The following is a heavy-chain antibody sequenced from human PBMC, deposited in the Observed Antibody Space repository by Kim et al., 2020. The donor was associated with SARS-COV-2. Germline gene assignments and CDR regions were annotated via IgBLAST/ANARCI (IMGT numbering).Heavy chain of an antibody. V-gene: IGHV4-34*01. D-gene: IGHD6-13*01. J-gene: IGHJ5*02. CDR2: INHSGST. CDR1: GGSFSGYY. Sequence: SETLSLTCAVYGGSFSGYYWSWIRQPPGKGLEWIGEINHSGSTNYNPSLKSRVTISVDTSNNQFPLMLSSVTAADTAVYYCARAQYSSSWYGDRNWFDP. CDR3: ARAQYSSSWYGDRNWFDP.